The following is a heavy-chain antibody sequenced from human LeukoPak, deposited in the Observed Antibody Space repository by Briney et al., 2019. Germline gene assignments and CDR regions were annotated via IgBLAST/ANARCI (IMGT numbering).Heavy chain of an antibody. Sequence: SETLSLTCTVSGGSISSYYWSWIRKPPGKGLEWIGYFYYSGSTNYNPSLKSRVTISVDTSKNQFSLKLSSVTAADTAVYYCARYYCGGHCYGFDYWGQGTLVTVSS. CDR1: GGSISSYY. CDR3: ARYYCGGHCYGFDY. V-gene: IGHV4-59*01. CDR2: FYYSGST. D-gene: IGHD2-21*02. J-gene: IGHJ4*02.